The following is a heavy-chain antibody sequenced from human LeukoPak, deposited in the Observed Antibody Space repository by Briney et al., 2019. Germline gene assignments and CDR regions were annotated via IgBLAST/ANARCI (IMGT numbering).Heavy chain of an antibody. CDR3: ARSEDTAMAPGPYY. CDR1: GGTFSSYA. CDR2: IIPIFGTA. Sequence: GSSVKVSCKASGGTFSSYAISWVRQAPGQGLEWMGGIIPIFGTANYAQKFQGKVTITTDESTSTAYMELSSLRSEDTAVYYCARSEDTAMAPGPYYWGQGTLVTVSS. D-gene: IGHD5-18*01. V-gene: IGHV1-69*05. J-gene: IGHJ4*02.